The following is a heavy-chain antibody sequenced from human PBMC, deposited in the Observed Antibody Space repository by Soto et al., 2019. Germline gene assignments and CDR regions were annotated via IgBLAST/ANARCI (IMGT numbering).Heavy chain of an antibody. J-gene: IGHJ4*02. CDR1: GFTFSSYA. Sequence: GGSLRLSCAASGFTFSSYAMHWVRQAPGKGLEWVAVISYDGSNKYYADSVKGRFTISRDNSKNTLYLQMNSLRAEDTAVYYCARDKPMGRGEHPHYYFDYWGQGTLVTVSS. CDR2: ISYDGSNK. V-gene: IGHV3-30-3*01. D-gene: IGHD3-10*01. CDR3: ARDKPMGRGEHPHYYFDY.